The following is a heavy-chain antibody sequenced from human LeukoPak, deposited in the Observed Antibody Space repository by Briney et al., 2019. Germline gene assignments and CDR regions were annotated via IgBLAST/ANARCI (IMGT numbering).Heavy chain of an antibody. D-gene: IGHD2-2*01. V-gene: IGHV4-34*01. CDR3: ARVRYCSSTSCP. Sequence: PSETLSLTCAVYGGSFSGYYWSWIRQPPGKGLEWTGEINHSGSTNYNPSLKSRVTISVDTSKNQFSLKLSSVSAADTAVYYCARVRYCSSTSCPWGQGTLVTVSS. CDR2: INHSGST. J-gene: IGHJ5*02. CDR1: GGSFSGYY.